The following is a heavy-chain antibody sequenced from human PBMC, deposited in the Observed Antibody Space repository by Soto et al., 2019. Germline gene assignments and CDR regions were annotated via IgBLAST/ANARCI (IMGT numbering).Heavy chain of an antibody. J-gene: IGHJ6*02. Sequence: SVKVSCKASGFTFTSSAVQWVRQARGQRLEWIGWIVVGSGNTNYAQKFQERVTITRDMSTSTAYMELSSLRSEDTAVYYCAADPDYYGSGTWYYYYGMDVWGQGTTVTVS. CDR1: GFTFTSSA. V-gene: IGHV1-58*01. CDR2: IVVGSGNT. D-gene: IGHD3-10*01. CDR3: AADPDYYGSGTWYYYYGMDV.